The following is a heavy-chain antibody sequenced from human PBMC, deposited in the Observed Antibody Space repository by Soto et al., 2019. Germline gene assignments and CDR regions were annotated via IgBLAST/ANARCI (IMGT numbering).Heavy chain of an antibody. CDR3: AREPNSTTTRDGISSGHCWVDP. CDR1: GYTFSDHY. Sequence: QVHLVQSGAEVKKPGASLKVSCKASGYTFSDHYIHWLRQAPGHGLEWMGWINPKTGDTNLVQRFHGWVTMTSDTSVNTVYIELRSLKSDDTAVYYCAREPNSTTTRDGISSGHCWVDPWGQGTQVTVST. V-gene: IGHV1-2*04. J-gene: IGHJ5*02. D-gene: IGHD3-22*01. CDR2: INPKTGDT.